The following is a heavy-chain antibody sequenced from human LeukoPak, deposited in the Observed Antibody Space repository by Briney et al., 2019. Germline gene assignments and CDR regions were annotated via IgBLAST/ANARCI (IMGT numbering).Heavy chain of an antibody. Sequence: GGSLRLSCAASGFTFSCYAMHWVRQAPGKGLEWVAVISYDGSNKYYADSVKGRFTISRDNSKNTLYLQMNSLRAEDTAVYYCASITMIVVVTTDYYGMDVWGQGTTVTVSS. CDR1: GFTFSCYA. J-gene: IGHJ6*02. CDR3: ASITMIVVVTTDYYGMDV. CDR2: ISYDGSNK. V-gene: IGHV3-30-3*01. D-gene: IGHD3-22*01.